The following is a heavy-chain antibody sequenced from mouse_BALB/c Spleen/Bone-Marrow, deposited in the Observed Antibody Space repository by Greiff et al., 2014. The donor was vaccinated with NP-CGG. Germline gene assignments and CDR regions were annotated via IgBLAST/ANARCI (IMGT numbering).Heavy chain of an antibody. D-gene: IGHD1-2*01. V-gene: IGHV2-9*02. J-gene: IGHJ4*01. CDR1: GFSLTSYS. CDR3: SRITTATGAMDY. CDR2: IWADGST. Sequence: QVQLQQSGPGLVAPSQSLSITCTVSGFSLTSYSVHWVRQPPGKGLEWLGVIWADGSTNYNSALMSRLSISKDNSKSQVFLKMNSLQTDDTAMYYCSRITTATGAMDYWGQGTSVTVSS.